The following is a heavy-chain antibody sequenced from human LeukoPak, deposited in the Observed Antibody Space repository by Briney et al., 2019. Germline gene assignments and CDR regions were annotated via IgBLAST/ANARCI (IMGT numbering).Heavy chain of an antibody. CDR1: GFTFSSYW. Sequence: GGSLRLSCAASGFTFSSYWMHWVRQAPGKGLVWVSRINSDGSSTSYADSVKGRFTISRDNAKNTLYLQMNSLRAEDTAVYYCARARGATNHFDYWGQGTLVTVPS. V-gene: IGHV3-74*01. D-gene: IGHD1-26*01. CDR3: ARARGATNHFDY. J-gene: IGHJ4*02. CDR2: INSDGSST.